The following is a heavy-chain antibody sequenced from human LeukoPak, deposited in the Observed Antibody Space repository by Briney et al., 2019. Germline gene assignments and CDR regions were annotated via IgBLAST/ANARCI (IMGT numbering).Heavy chain of an antibody. D-gene: IGHD1-26*01. CDR2: ITASGTAM. J-gene: IGHJ4*02. CDR1: GFTFSSYW. V-gene: IGHV3-48*02. Sequence: GGSLRLSCAASGFTFSSYWMNWVRQAPGKGLEWVSHITASGTAMFYADSVKGRFTISRDNAKNSLYLQMNSLRDEDTAVYYCASSGSYRFDYWGQGTLVTVSS. CDR3: ASSGSYRFDY.